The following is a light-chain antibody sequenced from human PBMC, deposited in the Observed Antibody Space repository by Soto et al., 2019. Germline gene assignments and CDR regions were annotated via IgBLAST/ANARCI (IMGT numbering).Light chain of an antibody. V-gene: IGLV2-14*03. J-gene: IGLJ1*01. CDR2: DVS. Sequence: QSVLTQPASVSGSPGQSITISCTGTISDVGSYNYVSWYQQYPGKAPKLMIYDVSTRPSGVSDRFSGSKSGNTASLTISGLRAEDEADYYCSSYTSSGTLVFGAGTKVTVL. CDR3: SSYTSSGTLV. CDR1: ISDVGSYNY.